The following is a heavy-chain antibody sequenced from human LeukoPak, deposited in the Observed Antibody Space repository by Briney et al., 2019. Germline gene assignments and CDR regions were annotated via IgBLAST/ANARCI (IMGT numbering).Heavy chain of an antibody. CDR2: ISAYNGNT. CDR3: ARVLGSSGWYSLDY. J-gene: IGHJ4*02. CDR1: GYTFTSYG. D-gene: IGHD6-19*01. Sequence: GASVKVSCKASGYTFTSYGISWVRQAPGQGLEWMGWISAYNGNTNYTQKLQGRVTMTTDTSTSTAYMELRSLRSDDTAVYYCARVLGSSGWYSLDYWGQGTLVTVSS. V-gene: IGHV1-18*01.